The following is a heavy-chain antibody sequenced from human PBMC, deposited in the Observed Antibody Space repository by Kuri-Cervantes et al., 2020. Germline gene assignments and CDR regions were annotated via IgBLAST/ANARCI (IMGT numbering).Heavy chain of an antibody. D-gene: IGHD3-9*01. CDR2: IKSKTDGGTT. CDR3: ARDGNDILTYYYGMDV. J-gene: IGHJ6*02. V-gene: IGHV3-15*01. CDR1: GFTFSNYG. Sequence: GGSLRLSCAASGFTFSNYGMHWVRQAPGKGLEWVGRIKSKTDGGTTDYAAPVKGRFTISRDDSKNTLYLQMNSLRAEDTAVYYCARDGNDILTYYYGMDVWGQGTTVTVSS.